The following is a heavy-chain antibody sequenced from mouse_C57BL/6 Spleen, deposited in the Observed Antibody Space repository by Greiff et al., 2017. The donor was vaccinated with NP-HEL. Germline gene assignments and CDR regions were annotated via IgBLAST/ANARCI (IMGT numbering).Heavy chain of an antibody. CDR3: ARGMGNLLLFAY. D-gene: IGHD1-1*01. J-gene: IGHJ3*01. CDR1: GYTFTSYW. Sequence: QVQLKQPGAELVKPGASVKLSCKASGYTFTSYWMQWVKQRPGQGLEWIGEIDPSDSYTNYNQKFKGKATLTVDTSSSTAYMQLSSLTSEDSAVYYCARGMGNLLLFAYWGQGTLVTVSA. CDR2: IDPSDSYT. V-gene: IGHV1-50*01.